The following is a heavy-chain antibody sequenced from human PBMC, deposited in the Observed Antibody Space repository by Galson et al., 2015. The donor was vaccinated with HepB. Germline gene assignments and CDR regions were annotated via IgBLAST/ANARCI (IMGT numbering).Heavy chain of an antibody. CDR3: AKAPYGDLAPLDY. CDR1: GFTFSSYA. CDR2: ISGSGGST. Sequence: SLRLSCEASGFTFSSYAMSWVRQAPGKGLEWVSAISGSGGSTYYADSVKGRFTISRDNSKNTLYLQMNSLSAEDTAVYYCAKAPYGDLAPLDYWGQGTLVTVSS. J-gene: IGHJ4*02. D-gene: IGHD4-17*01. V-gene: IGHV3-23*01.